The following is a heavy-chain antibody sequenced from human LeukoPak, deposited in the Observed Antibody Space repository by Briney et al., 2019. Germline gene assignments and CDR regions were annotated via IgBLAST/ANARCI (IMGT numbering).Heavy chain of an antibody. CDR3: ARGRYSSSWYSDY. CDR1: GYAFISYD. CDR2: MNPNSGNT. D-gene: IGHD6-13*01. J-gene: IGHJ4*02. Sequence: ASVKVSCKASGYAFISYDINWVRQATGQGLEWMGWMNPNSGNTGYAQKFQGRVTITRNTSISTAYMELSSLRSEDTAVYYCARGRYSSSWYSDYWGQGTLVTVSS. V-gene: IGHV1-8*03.